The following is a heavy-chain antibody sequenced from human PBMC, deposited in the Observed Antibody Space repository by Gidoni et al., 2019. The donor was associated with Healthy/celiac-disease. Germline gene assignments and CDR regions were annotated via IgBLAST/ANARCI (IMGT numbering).Heavy chain of an antibody. CDR1: GDSINIYY. V-gene: IGHV4-4*07. CDR2: IYSSGAT. Sequence: QVQLQESGPGLVKPSEALSLPCTVSGDSINIYYWSWIRQPAGKGLEWIGRIYSSGATNYNPSLKSRATMSVDTSKNQISLDLNSVTAADTAVYYCARAGTVTTGSNWYFDLWGRGTPVTVSS. CDR3: ARAGTVTTGSNWYFDL. J-gene: IGHJ2*01. D-gene: IGHD4-17*01.